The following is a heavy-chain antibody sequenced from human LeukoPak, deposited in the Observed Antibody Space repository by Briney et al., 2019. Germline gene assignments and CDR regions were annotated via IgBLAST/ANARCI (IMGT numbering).Heavy chain of an antibody. CDR2: FSASGGTT. V-gene: IGHV3-23*01. CDR3: AKANYSGSYYFDS. J-gene: IGHJ4*02. Sequence: GGSLRLSCAASGFAFSRSAMNWVRQAPGKGLEWVSSFSASGGTTYYADSVKGRFTISRDNSKNTLSVQMNSLRAEDTAVYYCAKANYSGSYYFDSWGQGTLVTVSS. D-gene: IGHD1-26*01. CDR1: GFAFSRSA.